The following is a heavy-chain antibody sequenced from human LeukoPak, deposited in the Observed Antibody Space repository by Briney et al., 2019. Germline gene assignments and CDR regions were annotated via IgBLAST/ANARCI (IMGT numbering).Heavy chain of an antibody. J-gene: IGHJ3*02. CDR1: GYSFTSYW. D-gene: IGHD2-2*01. V-gene: IGHV5-51*01. CDR2: IYPGDSDT. Sequence: GESLKISCKGSGYSFTSYWIGWVRQMPGKGLEWMGIIYPGDSDTIYSPSFQGRVTISADKSISTAYLQWSSLKASDTAMYYCARRGYCSSTSCCPYRQGAFDIWGQGTMVTVSS. CDR3: ARRGYCSSTSCCPYRQGAFDI.